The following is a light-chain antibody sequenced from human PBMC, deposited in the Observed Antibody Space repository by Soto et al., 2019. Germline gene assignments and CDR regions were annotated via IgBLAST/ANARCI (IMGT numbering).Light chain of an antibody. CDR2: WAS. J-gene: IGKJ3*01. CDR3: QQYYTTPPT. CDR1: QSLLYTSNNKNY. Sequence: DIVMTQSPDSLAVSLGERATINCRSSQSLLYTSNNKNYLAWYQQKPGQPPKLLIYWASTWESGVPDRFSGSGSGTDFTLTISSLQAEDVAVYYCQQYYTTPPTFGPGTKVDIK. V-gene: IGKV4-1*01.